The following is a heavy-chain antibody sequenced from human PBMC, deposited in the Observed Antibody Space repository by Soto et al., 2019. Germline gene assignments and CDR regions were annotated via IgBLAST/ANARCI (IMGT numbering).Heavy chain of an antibody. CDR2: IGTQHDT. V-gene: IGHV3-13*01. CDR3: ARQGSYWHGGGGWLDP. J-gene: IGHJ5*02. CDR1: GFTFSAYD. D-gene: IGHD2-8*02. Sequence: EVQLVESGGGLVQPGGSLRLSCAASGFTFSAYDMHWVRQATGKGLEWVAAIGTQHDTYYPDSVKGRFTISRENAKNSLYLQINSLRAGDTAVYYCARQGSYWHGGGGWLDPWGQGTLVTVSS.